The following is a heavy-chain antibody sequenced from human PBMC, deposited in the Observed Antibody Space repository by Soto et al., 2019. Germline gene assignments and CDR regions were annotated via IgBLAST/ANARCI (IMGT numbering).Heavy chain of an antibody. Sequence: QVPLVESGGGVVQPGGSLRLSCEASGFTFSNFNMHWVRQAPGKGLEWVAVISYEVTKTQYADSVKGRFTISRDNSKSTLYLHMSSLRAEDTAVYYCARTTAVAGTPEFDYWGQGTLVTVSS. V-gene: IGHV3-30-3*01. J-gene: IGHJ4*02. CDR2: ISYEVTKT. CDR3: ARTTAVAGTPEFDY. D-gene: IGHD6-19*01. CDR1: GFTFSNFN.